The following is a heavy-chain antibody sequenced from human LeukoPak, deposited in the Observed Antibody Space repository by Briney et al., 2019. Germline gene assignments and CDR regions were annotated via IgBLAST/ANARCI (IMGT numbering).Heavy chain of an antibody. CDR1: GGSISSGSYY. CDR3: AGTMVRGVIGYYYGMDV. CDR2: IYTSGST. Sequence: PSQTLSLTCTVSGGSISSGSYYWSWIRQPAGKGLEWIGRIYTSGSTNYNPSLKSRVTISVDTSKNQFSLKLSSVTAADTAVYYCAGTMVRGVIGYYYGMDVWGQGTTVTVSS. J-gene: IGHJ6*02. V-gene: IGHV4-61*02. D-gene: IGHD3-10*01.